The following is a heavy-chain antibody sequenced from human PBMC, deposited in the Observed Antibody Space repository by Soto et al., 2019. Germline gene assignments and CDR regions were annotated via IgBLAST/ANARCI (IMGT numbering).Heavy chain of an antibody. CDR3: ARDKLPPDESGEYLVLGEQYGMEG. CDR1: GGTFSSYA. Sequence: YSVQVSCKASGGTFSSYAISWVRQAPGQGLEWMGGIIPIFGTANYAQKFQGRVTITADESTSTAYMELSSLRSEDTAVYYCARDKLPPDESGEYLVLGEQYGMEGWGQGTTVTV. V-gene: IGHV1-69*13. D-gene: IGHD3-10*01. CDR2: IIPIFGTA. J-gene: IGHJ6*02.